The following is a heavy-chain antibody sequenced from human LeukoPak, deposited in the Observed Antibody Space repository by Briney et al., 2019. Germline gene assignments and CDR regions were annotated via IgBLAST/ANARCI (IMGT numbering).Heavy chain of an antibody. J-gene: IGHJ4*02. CDR2: ISSSNSYI. CDR1: GFTFSSYS. Sequence: PGGSLGLSCAASGFTFSSYSMNWLRQAPGKGLEWFSSISSSNSYIYYADSVKGRFTITRDNAKNSLYLQMNSLRVEDTAVYYCARATGGYNYYFDYWGQGTLVTVSS. V-gene: IGHV3-21*01. CDR3: ARATGGYNYYFDY. D-gene: IGHD5-24*01.